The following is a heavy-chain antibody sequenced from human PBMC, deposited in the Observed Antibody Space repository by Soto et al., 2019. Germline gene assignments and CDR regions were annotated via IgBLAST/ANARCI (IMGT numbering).Heavy chain of an antibody. V-gene: IGHV6-1*01. D-gene: IGHD3-16*02. Sequence: PSKTHSLTCASSWYRVSSNTAAWTLIRQSPSRFLEWLGRTYYRFKWYIDYAVSVKSRITINPDTSKNLFSLQLNSVTPEDTAVYYCARSRTAWYRSLWFDPWGQGTLVTVSS. CDR3: ARSRTAWYRSLWFDP. CDR1: WYRVSSNTAA. CDR2: TYYRFKWYI. J-gene: IGHJ5*02.